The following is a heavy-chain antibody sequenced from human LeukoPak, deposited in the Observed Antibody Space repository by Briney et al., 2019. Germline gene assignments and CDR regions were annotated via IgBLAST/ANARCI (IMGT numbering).Heavy chain of an antibody. V-gene: IGHV1-69*13. CDR1: GGTFSSYA. CDR3: ARRDSSSWYSGPDLAFDY. J-gene: IGHJ4*02. CDR2: IIPIFGTA. D-gene: IGHD6-13*01. Sequence: SVKVSCKASGGTFSSYAISWVRQAPGQGLEWLGGIIPIFGTANYAQKFQGRVTITADESTSTDYMELSSLRSEDKAVYCCARRDSSSWYSGPDLAFDYWGQGTLVTVSS.